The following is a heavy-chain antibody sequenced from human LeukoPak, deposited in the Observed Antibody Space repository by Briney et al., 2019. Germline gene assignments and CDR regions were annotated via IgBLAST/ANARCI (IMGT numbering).Heavy chain of an antibody. CDR3: VRSRHSGYCSSTRCYTWWFDP. CDR2: IIPILGIA. V-gene: IGHV1-69*02. J-gene: IGHJ5*02. Sequence: GSLVKVSCKASGGTFSSYTISWVRQAPGQGLKWMGRIIPILGIANYAQKFQGRVTITADKSTSTAYMELSSLRSEDKAGYYCVRSRHSGYCSSTRCYTWWFDPWGQGTLGTVSS. D-gene: IGHD2-2*02. CDR1: GGTFSSYT.